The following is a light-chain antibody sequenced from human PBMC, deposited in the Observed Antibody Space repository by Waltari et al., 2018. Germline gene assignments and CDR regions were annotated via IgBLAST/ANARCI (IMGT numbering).Light chain of an antibody. CDR3: QQYGSSPPVT. V-gene: IGKV3-20*01. CDR2: GAS. CDR1: QSVSSSY. J-gene: IGKJ5*01. Sequence: IVLTQSPGPLSFSPGESATLSCRASQSVSSSYLAWYQQKPGQAPRLLIYGASSRATGIPDRFSGSGSGTDFTLTISRLEPEDFAVYYCQQYGSSPPVTFGQGTRLEIK.